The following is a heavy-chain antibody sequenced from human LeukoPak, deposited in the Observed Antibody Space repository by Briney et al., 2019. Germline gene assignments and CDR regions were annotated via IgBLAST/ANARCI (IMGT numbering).Heavy chain of an antibody. D-gene: IGHD4-17*01. J-gene: IGHJ4*02. CDR3: AVFTVTTTLDY. V-gene: IGHV3-30*03. Sequence: GGSLRLTCAASGVTFSSDGMHWVCQAPGKGQELVAVISYDGSNKYYADSVKGRFTISRDNSKNTLYLQMNSLRAEDTAVYYCAVFTVTTTLDYWGQGTLVTVSS. CDR2: ISYDGSNK. CDR1: GVTFSSDG.